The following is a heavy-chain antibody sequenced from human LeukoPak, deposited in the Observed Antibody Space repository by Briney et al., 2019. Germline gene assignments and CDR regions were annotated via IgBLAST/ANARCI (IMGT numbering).Heavy chain of an antibody. D-gene: IGHD6-19*01. J-gene: IGHJ4*02. V-gene: IGHV4-39*01. Sequence: SETLSLNCPVSGGSISSSGYYWGWIGQPPGKGLAWIGSIYYTGSTYYDPSLKSRVTISVDTSKNQFSLKLTSVTAADTAVYYCVAGHSSGWYALWGQGTLVTVSS. CDR1: GGSISSSGYY. CDR2: IYYTGST. CDR3: VAGHSSGWYAL.